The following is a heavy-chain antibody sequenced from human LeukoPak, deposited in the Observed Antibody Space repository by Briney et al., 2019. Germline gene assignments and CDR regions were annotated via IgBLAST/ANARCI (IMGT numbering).Heavy chain of an antibody. Sequence: ASAKVSCKASGYTFTSYGISWVRQAPGQGLEWMGWISAYNGNTNYAQKLQGRVTMTTDTSTSTAYMELRSLRSDDTAVYYCARVTVTTPWFDYWGQGTLVTVSS. CDR1: GYTFTSYG. J-gene: IGHJ4*02. CDR3: ARVTVTTPWFDY. V-gene: IGHV1-18*01. CDR2: ISAYNGNT. D-gene: IGHD4-17*01.